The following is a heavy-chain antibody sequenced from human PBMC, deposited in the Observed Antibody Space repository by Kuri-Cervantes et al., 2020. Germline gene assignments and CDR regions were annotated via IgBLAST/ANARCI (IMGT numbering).Heavy chain of an antibody. D-gene: IGHD6-19*01. Sequence: CAACGFTFSNGWISWVRQASGKGLEWVSRIKSKTDSGTRGYAAPVKGRFTISRDDSKNTLFPQMNSLRAEDTAVYYCAKEASIAVAGLPDYYYYMDVWGKGTTVTVSS. CDR3: AKEASIAVAGLPDYYYYMDV. J-gene: IGHJ6*03. V-gene: IGHV3-15*01. CDR2: IKSKTDSGTR. CDR1: GFTFSNGW.